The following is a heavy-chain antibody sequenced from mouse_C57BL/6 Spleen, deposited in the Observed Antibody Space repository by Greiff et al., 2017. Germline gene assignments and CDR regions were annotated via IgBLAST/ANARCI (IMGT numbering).Heavy chain of an antibody. Sequence: VKLMESGAELARPGASVKMSCKASGYTFTSYTMHWVKQRPGQGLEWIGYINPSSGYTKYNQKFKDKATLTADKSSSTAYMQLSSLTSEDSAVYYCARDTTVVAGRAMDYWGQGTSVTVSS. CDR1: GYTFTSYT. CDR3: ARDTTVVAGRAMDY. CDR2: INPSSGYT. J-gene: IGHJ4*01. V-gene: IGHV1-4*01. D-gene: IGHD1-1*01.